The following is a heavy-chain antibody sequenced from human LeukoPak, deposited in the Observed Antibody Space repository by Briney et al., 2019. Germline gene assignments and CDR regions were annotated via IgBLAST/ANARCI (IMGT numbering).Heavy chain of an antibody. V-gene: IGHV3-23*01. CDR3: AKGNTIFGVVTYPDCFDY. D-gene: IGHD3-3*01. CDR2: ISGSGGST. CDR1: GFTFSSYA. J-gene: IGHJ4*02. Sequence: GGSLRLSCAASGFTFSSYAMSWVRQAPGKGLEWVSAISGSGGSTYYADSVKGRFTISRDNSKNTLYLQMNSLRAEDTAVYYCAKGNTIFGVVTYPDCFDYRGQGTLVTVSS.